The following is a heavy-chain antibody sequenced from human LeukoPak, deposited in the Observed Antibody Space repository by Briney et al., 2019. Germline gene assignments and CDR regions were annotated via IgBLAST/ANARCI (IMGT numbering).Heavy chain of an antibody. CDR3: AKDKGWNYGFDY. CDR1: GFTFDDYA. D-gene: IGHD1-7*01. Sequence: GGSLRLSCAASGFTFDDYAMHWVRQAPGKGLEWVSGISWNSGSIGYADSVKGRFTISRDNAKNSLYLQMNSLRAEDTALYYCAKDKGWNYGFDYRGQGTLVTVSS. V-gene: IGHV3-9*01. J-gene: IGHJ4*02. CDR2: ISWNSGSI.